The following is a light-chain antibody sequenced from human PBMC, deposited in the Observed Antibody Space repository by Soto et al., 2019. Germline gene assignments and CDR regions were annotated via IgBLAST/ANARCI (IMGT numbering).Light chain of an antibody. CDR3: QQSNNWSSTT. CDR1: QSVSSY. V-gene: IGKV3-11*01. CDR2: DAS. Sequence: EIVLKQSPATLSLSPGDRSTLSCRASQSVSSYLAWYQQKPGQAPRLLIYDASNRATGIPARFSGSGSGTDFTLTIRSLQSEDLAVYYCQQSNNWSSTTVGPGTKVDIK. J-gene: IGKJ3*01.